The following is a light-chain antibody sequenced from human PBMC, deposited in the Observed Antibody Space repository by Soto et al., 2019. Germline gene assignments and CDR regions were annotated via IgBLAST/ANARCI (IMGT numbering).Light chain of an antibody. CDR2: EVC. J-gene: IGLJ1*01. Sequence: QSALTQPASVSGSPGQSITISCTGTSSDVGGYNYVSWYQQHPGKAPKLMIYEVCNRPSGVSNRFSGSKSGNTASLTISGLQAEDEADYYYSSYTSSSTYVFGTGTKVTVL. CDR1: SSDVGGYNY. CDR3: SSYTSSSTYV. V-gene: IGLV2-14*01.